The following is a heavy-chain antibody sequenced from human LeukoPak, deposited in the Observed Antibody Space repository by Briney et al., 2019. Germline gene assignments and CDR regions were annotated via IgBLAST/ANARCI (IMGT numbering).Heavy chain of an antibody. CDR3: ARRETWYSSGWYGYYFDY. V-gene: IGHV4-39*01. Sequence: SETLSLTCTVSGGSISSYSYYWGWIRQPPGKGLEWIGSMYHNGSTYYNPSLKSRVTISVDTSKNQFSLKLSSVTAADTAVYYCARRETWYSSGWYGYYFDYWGQGTLVTVSS. CDR1: GGSISSYSYY. D-gene: IGHD6-19*01. J-gene: IGHJ4*02. CDR2: MYHNGST.